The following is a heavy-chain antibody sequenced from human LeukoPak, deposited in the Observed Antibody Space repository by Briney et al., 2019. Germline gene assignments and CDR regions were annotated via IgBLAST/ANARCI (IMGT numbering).Heavy chain of an antibody. D-gene: IGHD1-7*01. Sequence: PSETLSLTCTVSGYSISSGYYWGWIGQPPGKGLEWIGRNYHSGSSYYNPSLKSRVTISVDTTKNQFSLKLSSVTAADTAVYFCASPSWNYNFDYWGQGTLVTVSS. CDR2: NYHSGSS. J-gene: IGHJ4*02. CDR3: ASPSWNYNFDY. V-gene: IGHV4-38-2*02. CDR1: GYSISSGYY.